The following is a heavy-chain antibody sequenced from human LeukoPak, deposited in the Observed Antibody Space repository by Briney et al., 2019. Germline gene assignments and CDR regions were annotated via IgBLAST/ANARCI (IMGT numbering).Heavy chain of an antibody. J-gene: IGHJ4*02. V-gene: IGHV4-38-2*02. CDR1: GYSISSGYY. CDR2: IYHSGST. CDR3: ARDLYY. Sequence: PSETLSLTCTVSGYSISSGYYWGWIRQPPGKGLEWIGSIYHSGSTYYNPSLKSRVTISVDTSKNQFSLKLSSVTAADTAVYYCARDLYYWGQGTLVTVSS.